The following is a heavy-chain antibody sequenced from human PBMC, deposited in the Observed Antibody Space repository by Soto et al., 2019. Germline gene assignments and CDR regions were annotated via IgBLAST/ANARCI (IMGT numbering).Heavy chain of an antibody. Sequence: ASVKVSCKASGYTFTSYDINWVRQATGQGLEWMGWMNPNSGNTGYAQKFQGRVTMTRNTSISTAYMELSSLRSEDTAVYYCARGLYDYIRGRDYFDYWGQGTLVTVSS. V-gene: IGHV1-8*01. D-gene: IGHD3-16*01. CDR1: GYTFTSYD. CDR2: MNPNSGNT. J-gene: IGHJ4*02. CDR3: ARGLYDYIRGRDYFDY.